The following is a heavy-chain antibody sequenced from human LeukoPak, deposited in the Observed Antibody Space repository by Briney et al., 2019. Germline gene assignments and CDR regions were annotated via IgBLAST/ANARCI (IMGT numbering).Heavy chain of an antibody. Sequence: GGSLRLSCAASRFTSTSYAMSWVRPAPGMGLGWGSGITGSGGGTYYADSVKGRFTISRDNSKNTLYLQMNSLRAEDTAVYYCAKGIYGSGSYYFDYWGQGPLVTVSS. CDR1: RFTSTSYA. CDR2: ITGSGGGT. D-gene: IGHD3-10*01. CDR3: AKGIYGSGSYYFDY. J-gene: IGHJ4*02. V-gene: IGHV3-23*01.